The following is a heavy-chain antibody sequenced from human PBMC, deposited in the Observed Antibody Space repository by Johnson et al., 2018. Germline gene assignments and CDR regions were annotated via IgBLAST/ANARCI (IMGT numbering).Heavy chain of an antibody. V-gene: IGHV3-73*01. CDR3: IRYMREGLLDV. J-gene: IGHJ3*01. D-gene: IGHD2-21*01. CDR1: GFAFSGSA. Sequence: EVQLLETGGGLVQPGGSLKLSCAASGFAFSGSAMHWVRQASGTGLEWVGRIRSKTNNFAAAYAASGEGRFTIPRDGSRTTAYLQMNSLKTEEPAVYYRIRYMREGLLDVWGQGTMVTVSS. CDR2: IRSKTNNFAA.